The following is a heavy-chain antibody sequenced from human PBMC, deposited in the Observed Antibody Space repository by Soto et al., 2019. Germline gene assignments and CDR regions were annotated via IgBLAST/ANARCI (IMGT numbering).Heavy chain of an antibody. Sequence: SETLSLTCTVSGGSISSYYWSWIRQPPGKGLEWIGYIYYSGSTNYNPSLKSRVTISVDTSKNQFSLKLSSVTAADTAVYYCARSDGLYYFDYWGQGTLVTVSS. CDR3: ARSDGLYYFDY. V-gene: IGHV4-59*08. D-gene: IGHD2-21*01. J-gene: IGHJ4*02. CDR2: IYYSGST. CDR1: GGSISSYY.